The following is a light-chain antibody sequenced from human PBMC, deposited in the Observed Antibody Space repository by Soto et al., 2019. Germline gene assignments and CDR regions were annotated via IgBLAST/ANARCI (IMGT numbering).Light chain of an antibody. CDR1: QTISSW. Sequence: DIQMTQSPSTLSGSVGDRVTITCRASQTISSWLAWYQQKPGKAPKLLIYKASTLKSGVPSRFSGSGSGTEFTLTISSLQPDDSATYYCQHYKAFSPWTFGQGTKVDIK. J-gene: IGKJ1*01. CDR2: KAS. CDR3: QHYKAFSPWT. V-gene: IGKV1-5*03.